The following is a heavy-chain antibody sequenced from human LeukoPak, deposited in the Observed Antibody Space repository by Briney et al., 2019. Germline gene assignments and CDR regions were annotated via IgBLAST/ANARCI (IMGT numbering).Heavy chain of an antibody. D-gene: IGHD6-13*01. J-gene: IGHJ5*02. CDR3: ATGGIIAAAHNWFDP. CDR1: GGYISSYS. Sequence: SETLSLTCTVSGGYISSYSWSWIRQPPGKGLEWIGYIYYSGSTNYNPSLKSRVTISVDTSKNQFSLKLRSVTAADTAVYYCATGGIIAAAHNWFDPWGQGTLVTVSS. CDR2: IYYSGST. V-gene: IGHV4-59*01.